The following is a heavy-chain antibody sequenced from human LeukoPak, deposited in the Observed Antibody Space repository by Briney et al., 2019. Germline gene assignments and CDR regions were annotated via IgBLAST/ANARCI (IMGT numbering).Heavy chain of an antibody. V-gene: IGHV1-2*02. D-gene: IGHD2-2*01. CDR3: ARLGYCSSTSCPSYYYYYIDV. CDR2: INPNSGGT. J-gene: IGHJ6*03. Sequence: GASVKVSCKASGYTFTGYYMHWVRQAPGQGLEWMGWINPNSGGTNYAQKFQGRVTMTRDTSISTAYMELSRLRSDDTAVYYCARLGYCSSTSCPSYYYYYIDVWGKGTTVTVSS. CDR1: GYTFTGYY.